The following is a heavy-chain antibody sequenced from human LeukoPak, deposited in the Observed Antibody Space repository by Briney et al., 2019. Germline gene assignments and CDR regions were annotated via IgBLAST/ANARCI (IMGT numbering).Heavy chain of an antibody. J-gene: IGHJ4*02. CDR2: IYSDGNI. D-gene: IGHD1-14*01. V-gene: IGHV3-53*01. Sequence: PGGSLRLPCAASGFTVTRSHMSWIRQAPGKGLEWVSLIYSDGNIHYADSVKGRFTISRDISKNTLYLQMNSLRVEDTAVYYCVRADNGFDQWGQGALVTVSS. CDR1: GFTVTRSH. CDR3: VRADNGFDQ.